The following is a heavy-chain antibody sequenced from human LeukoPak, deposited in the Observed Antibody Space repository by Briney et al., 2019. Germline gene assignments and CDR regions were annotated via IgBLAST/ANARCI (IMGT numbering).Heavy chain of an antibody. CDR1: GGTFSSYA. CDR2: IIPILGIA. J-gene: IGHJ6*03. D-gene: IGHD2-2*01. CDR3: ARDPAAMGLVYYYMDV. Sequence: ASVKVSCKASGGTFSSYAISWVRQAPGQGLEWMGRIIPILGIANYAQKFQGRVTITADKSTSTAYMELSSLRSEDTAVYYCARDPAAMGLVYYYMDVWGKGTTVTVSS. V-gene: IGHV1-69*04.